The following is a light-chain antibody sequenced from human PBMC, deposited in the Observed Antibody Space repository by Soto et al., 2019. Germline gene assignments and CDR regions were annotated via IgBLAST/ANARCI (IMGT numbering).Light chain of an antibody. Sequence: EIVLTQSPATLSLSPGERATLSCRASQSVSSYLAWYQQKPGQAPRLLIYDASNRATGIPARFSGSGSGTDFTLTTSSLEPEDFAVYYCQQSRTFGPGTKVDIK. CDR2: DAS. V-gene: IGKV3-11*01. CDR1: QSVSSY. CDR3: QQSRT. J-gene: IGKJ3*01.